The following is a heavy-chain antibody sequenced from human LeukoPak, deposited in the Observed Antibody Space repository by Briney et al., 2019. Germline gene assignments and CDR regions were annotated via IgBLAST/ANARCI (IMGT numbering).Heavy chain of an antibody. D-gene: IGHD5-24*01. CDR2: INSDGSST. Sequence: GGSLRLSCAASGFTFSSYWMHWVRQAPGKGLVWVSRINSDGSSTSYADSVKGRFTISRDNAKNSLYLQMNSLRAEDTAVYYCARDLFRDGYNVGFDYWGQGTLVTVSS. V-gene: IGHV3-74*01. CDR3: ARDLFRDGYNVGFDY. J-gene: IGHJ4*02. CDR1: GFTFSSYW.